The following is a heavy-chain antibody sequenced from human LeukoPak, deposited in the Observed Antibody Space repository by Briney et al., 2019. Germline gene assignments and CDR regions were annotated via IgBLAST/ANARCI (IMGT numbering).Heavy chain of an antibody. Sequence: GGSLRLSCAGSGFTFSSYAMAWVRQTPEKGLEWVAIISSSDGGTYHIDSVKGRFTISRDNSKNMLNLQMNSLRAEDTAVYYCAKGTFGSCNGATCYPLDYWGQGTLSPSPQ. V-gene: IGHV3-23*01. J-gene: IGHJ4*02. CDR3: AKGTFGSCNGATCYPLDY. CDR1: GFTFSSYA. D-gene: IGHD2-15*01. CDR2: ISSSDGGT.